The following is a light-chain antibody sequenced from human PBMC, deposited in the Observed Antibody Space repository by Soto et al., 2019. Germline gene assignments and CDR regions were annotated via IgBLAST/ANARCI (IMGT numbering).Light chain of an antibody. J-gene: IGKJ4*01. CDR3: QQRDIWPT. CDR2: DAS. V-gene: IGKV3-11*01. Sequence: EIVLTQSPATLSLSPGETASLSCRASQTVSTFLAWYQKKPGQSPSLLLYDASHKATGVTDRFSGRGSGTVFTLTISSPETEYFAGYYCQQRDIWPTFGGGTKVETK. CDR1: QTVSTF.